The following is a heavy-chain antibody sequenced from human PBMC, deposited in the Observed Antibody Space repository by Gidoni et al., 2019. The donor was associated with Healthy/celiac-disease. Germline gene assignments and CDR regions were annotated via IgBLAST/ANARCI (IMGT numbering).Heavy chain of an antibody. D-gene: IGHD6-6*01. CDR2: ISSSSSTI. Sequence: EVQLVESGGGLVQPGGSLGLSCAASGFTFSSYSMNWVRQAPGKGLEWVSYISSSSSTIYYADSVKGRFTISRDNAKNSLYLQMNSLRAEDTAVYYCARDLRDPPPWSSSLPFDYWGQGTLVTVSS. J-gene: IGHJ4*02. V-gene: IGHV3-48*01. CDR1: GFTFSSYS. CDR3: ARDLRDPPPWSSSLPFDY.